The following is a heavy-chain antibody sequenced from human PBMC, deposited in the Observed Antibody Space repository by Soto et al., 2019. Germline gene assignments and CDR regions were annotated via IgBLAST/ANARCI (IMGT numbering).Heavy chain of an antibody. CDR1: GFTFSDYT. CDR3: AKDGTHLWSKQYYFDS. Sequence: PGGSLRLSCSASGFTFSDYTMHWVRQAPGRGLEWVAIILYDESDQYYSDSVKGRSTISRDNSKNTLYLQMHSLTTEDTAVYYCAKDGTHLWSKQYYFDSWGQGALVTVSS. J-gene: IGHJ4*02. D-gene: IGHD1-26*01. CDR2: ILYDESDQ. V-gene: IGHV3-30*18.